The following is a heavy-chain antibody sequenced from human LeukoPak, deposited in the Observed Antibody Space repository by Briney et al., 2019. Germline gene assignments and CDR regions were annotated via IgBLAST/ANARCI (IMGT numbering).Heavy chain of an antibody. D-gene: IGHD2-2*01. CDR2: INPNSGGT. Sequence: ASVKVSCKASGYTFIGYYIHWVRQAPGQGLEWMGWINPNSGGTNYAQKFQGRVTMTRDTSISTAYMELSRLISDDTAVYHCARAQCSSTNCYQFDYWGPGTLVTVSS. V-gene: IGHV1-2*02. CDR3: ARAQCSSTNCYQFDY. CDR1: GYTFIGYY. J-gene: IGHJ4*02.